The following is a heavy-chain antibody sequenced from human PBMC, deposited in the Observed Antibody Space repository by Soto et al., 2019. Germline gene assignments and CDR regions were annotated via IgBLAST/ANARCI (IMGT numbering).Heavy chain of an antibody. D-gene: IGHD2-15*01. Sequence: SETLSLTCTVSGGSISSYYWSWIRQPPGKGLEWIGYIYYSGNTNYNPSLKSRVTISVDTSKNHFSLKLTSVTAADTAVYYCASQGGFCSGGSCYPYFRYWGQGTLVTVSS. CDR2: IYYSGNT. CDR1: GGSISSYY. V-gene: IGHV4-59*01. CDR3: ASQGGFCSGGSCYPYFRY. J-gene: IGHJ1*01.